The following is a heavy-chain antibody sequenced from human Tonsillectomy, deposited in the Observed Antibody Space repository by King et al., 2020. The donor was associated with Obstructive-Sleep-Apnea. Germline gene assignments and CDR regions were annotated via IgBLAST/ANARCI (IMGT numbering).Heavy chain of an antibody. CDR1: GYSFSTYW. D-gene: IGHD6-6*01. Sequence: QLVQSGAEVKKPGESLKISCKGSGYSFSTYWIGWVRQMPGKGLEWMGTIYPGDSDTRYSPSFQGQVTISVAKSISTAYLQWSSLRASDTAMYYCARRGPRIATLNNWFDPWGQGTLVTVSS. J-gene: IGHJ5*02. V-gene: IGHV5-51*01. CDR3: ARRGPRIATLNNWFDP. CDR2: IYPGDSDT.